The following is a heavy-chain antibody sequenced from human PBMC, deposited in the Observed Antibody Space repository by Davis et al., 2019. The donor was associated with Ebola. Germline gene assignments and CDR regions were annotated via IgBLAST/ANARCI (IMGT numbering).Heavy chain of an antibody. D-gene: IGHD3-10*01. CDR2: IYYSGDT. J-gene: IGHJ5*02. V-gene: IGHV4-59*01. CDR3: ASADEAGANWFDP. Sequence: MPSETLSLTCTVSGGSISSYYWSWIRQPPGKGLKWIGYIYYSGDTNYNPSLKSRVTISMDTSKNQISLKVRSVTAADTAVYYCASADEAGANWFDPWGQGTLVNVSS. CDR1: GGSISSYY.